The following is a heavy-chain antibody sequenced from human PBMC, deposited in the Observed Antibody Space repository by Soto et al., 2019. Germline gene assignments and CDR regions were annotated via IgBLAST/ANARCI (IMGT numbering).Heavy chain of an antibody. V-gene: IGHV4-34*01. D-gene: IGHD3-9*01. CDR2: SNHSGNT. J-gene: IGHJ5*02. Sequence: QVQPQQWGTGLLKPSETLSLTCAVYGGSFSTYYWNWIRQPPGKGLEWIGESNHSGNTQYKPSLKSRVTMSLDTSKNQFSLKLTSVTAADTAVYYCFDGLGGNWLDPWGQGTLVTVSS. CDR3: FDGLGGNWLDP. CDR1: GGSFSTYY.